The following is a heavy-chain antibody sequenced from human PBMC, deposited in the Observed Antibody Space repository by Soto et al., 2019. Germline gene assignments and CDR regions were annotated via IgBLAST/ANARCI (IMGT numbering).Heavy chain of an antibody. J-gene: IGHJ5*02. CDR1: GGTFSSYT. D-gene: IGHD6-13*01. CDR3: ARVVGIAAAGQYNWFDP. CDR2: IIPILGIA. V-gene: IGHV1-69*02. Sequence: QVQLVQSGAEVKKPGSSVKVSCKASGGTFSSYTISWVRQAPGQGLEWMGRIIPILGIANYAQKFQGRVTITADKSTRTAYMELRSLRSEDTAVYYCARVVGIAAAGQYNWFDPWGQGTLVTVSS.